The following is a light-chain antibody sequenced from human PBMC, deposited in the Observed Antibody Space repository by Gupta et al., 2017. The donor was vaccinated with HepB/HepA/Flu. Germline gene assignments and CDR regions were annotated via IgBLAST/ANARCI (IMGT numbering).Light chain of an antibody. CDR3: QQTCSSLFT. Sequence: DIQMTQSPSSLSASVGDRVTITCRASQTIGICLNWYQQKPGKVPTLLIYAAYTLRSGVPSRFSGSGSGTDFTLTTSSLQPEDFATYYCQQTCSSLFTFGPGTKVDLK. CDR1: QTIGIC. V-gene: IGKV1-39*01. J-gene: IGKJ3*01. CDR2: AAY.